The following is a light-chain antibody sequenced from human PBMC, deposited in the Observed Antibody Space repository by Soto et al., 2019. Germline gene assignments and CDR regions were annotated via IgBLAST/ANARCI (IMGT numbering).Light chain of an antibody. J-gene: IGLJ1*01. CDR1: SSDVGGYNY. CDR2: DVN. CDR3: FSKISGFVYG. V-gene: IGLV2-14*01. Sequence: QSALTQPAAVSGSPGQSITISCTGTSSDVGGYNYVSWYQQHPGKAPKLMIYDVNNRPSGISDRFSGSKSGDTASLTISGLQAEDEADYFCFSKISGFVYGFGTGTKVTVL.